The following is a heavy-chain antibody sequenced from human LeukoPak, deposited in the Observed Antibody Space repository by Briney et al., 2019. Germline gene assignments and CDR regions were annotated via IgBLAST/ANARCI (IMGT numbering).Heavy chain of an antibody. D-gene: IGHD6-19*01. J-gene: IGHJ4*02. CDR2: INHSGST. CDR3: ATRPLAVAGYDY. CDR1: GGSFSGYY. V-gene: IGHV4-34*01. Sequence: SETLSLTCAVYGGSFSGYYWSWIRQPPGKGLEWIGEINHSGSTNYNPSLKSRVTISVDTSKNQFSLKLSSVTAADTAVYYCATRPLAVAGYDYWGQGTLVTVSS.